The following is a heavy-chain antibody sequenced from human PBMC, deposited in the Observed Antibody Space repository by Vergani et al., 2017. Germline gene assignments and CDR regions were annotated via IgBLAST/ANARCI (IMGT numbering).Heavy chain of an antibody. V-gene: IGHV1-69*01. D-gene: IGHD6-6*01. CDR1: GGTFSSYA. Sequence: QVQLVQSGAEVKKPGSSVKVSCKASGGTFSSYAISWVRQAPGQGLEWIGGIIPIFDTANYAQKFQGRVTITADESTSTAYMELSSLTSEDTAMYYCARDLDSSSSTDAFDIWGQGTMVTVSS. J-gene: IGHJ3*02. CDR3: ARDLDSSSSTDAFDI. CDR2: IIPIFDTA.